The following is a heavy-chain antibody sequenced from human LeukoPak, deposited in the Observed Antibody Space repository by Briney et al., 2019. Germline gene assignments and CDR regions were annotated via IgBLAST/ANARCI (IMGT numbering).Heavy chain of an antibody. CDR2: INPNSGGT. J-gene: IGHJ5*02. D-gene: IGHD3-22*01. CDR3: ARDRPAWNYDSTNNWFDP. V-gene: IGHV1-2*02. Sequence: ASVKVSCKASGYTFTGYYMHWVRQAPGQGLEWMGWINPNSGGTNYAQKLQGRVTMTTDTSTSTAYMELRSLRSDDTAVYYCARDRPAWNYDSTNNWFDPWGQGTLVTVSS. CDR1: GYTFTGYY.